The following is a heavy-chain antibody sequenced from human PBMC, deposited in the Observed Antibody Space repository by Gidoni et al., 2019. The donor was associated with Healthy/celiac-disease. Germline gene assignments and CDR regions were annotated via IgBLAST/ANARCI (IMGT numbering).Heavy chain of an antibody. V-gene: IGHV4-34*01. D-gene: IGHD5-12*01. Sequence: QVQLQQWGAGLLKPSETLSLTCAVYGGSFSGYYWSWIRQPPGKGLEWIGEINHSGGTNYNPSLKSRVTISVDTSKNQFSLKLSSVTAADTAVYYCARAGGLRRYYYYYMDVWGKGTTVTVSS. CDR3: ARAGGLRRYYYYYMDV. CDR2: INHSGGT. J-gene: IGHJ6*03. CDR1: GGSFSGYY.